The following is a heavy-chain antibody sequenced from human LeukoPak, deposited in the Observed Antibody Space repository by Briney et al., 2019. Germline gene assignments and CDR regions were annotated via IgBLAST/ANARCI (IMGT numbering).Heavy chain of an antibody. V-gene: IGHV4-59*01. J-gene: IGHJ5*02. D-gene: IGHD3-22*01. CDR3: ARVIVGDSSGELRFDP. Sequence: SEPLSLTCTVSGGSISSYYWSWIRQPPGKGLEWIGYIYYSGSTNYNPSLKSRVTISVDTSKNQFSLKLSSVTAADTAVYYCARVIVGDSSGELRFDPWGQGTLVTVSS. CDR1: GGSISSYY. CDR2: IYYSGST.